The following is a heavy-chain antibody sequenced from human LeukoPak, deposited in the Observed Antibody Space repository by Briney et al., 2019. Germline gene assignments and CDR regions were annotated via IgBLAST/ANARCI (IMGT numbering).Heavy chain of an antibody. D-gene: IGHD2-2*01. V-gene: IGHV4-39*01. CDR3: ARGDRDCSSTSCYGDFDY. CDR2: ICYSGST. Sequence: SETLSLTCTVSGGSISSSSYYWGWIRQPPGKGLEWIGSICYSGSTYYNPSLKSRVTISVDTSKNQFSLKLSSVTAADTAVYYCARGDRDCSSTSCYGDFDYWGQGTLVTVSS. J-gene: IGHJ4*02. CDR1: GGSISSSSYY.